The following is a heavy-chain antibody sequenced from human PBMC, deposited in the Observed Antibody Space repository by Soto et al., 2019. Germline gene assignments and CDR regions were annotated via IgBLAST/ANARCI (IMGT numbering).Heavy chain of an antibody. D-gene: IGHD2-2*01. V-gene: IGHV3-21*01. Sequence: GGSLRLSCAASGYTFSSYSMNWVRQAPGKGLEWVSSVSSSSAYIYYTDSVKGRFTISRDNAKNYLYLQMNSLRAEDTAIYYCARGEPYQMPFDYWGQGTLVTVSS. CDR3: ARGEPYQMPFDY. J-gene: IGHJ4*02. CDR1: GYTFSSYS. CDR2: VSSSSAYI.